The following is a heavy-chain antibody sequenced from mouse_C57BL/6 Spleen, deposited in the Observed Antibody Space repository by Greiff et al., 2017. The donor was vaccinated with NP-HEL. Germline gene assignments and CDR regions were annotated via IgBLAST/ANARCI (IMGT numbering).Heavy chain of an antibody. Sequence: VKLMESGAELVRPGASVTLSCKASGYTFTDYEMHWVEQTPVHGLEWIGAIDPETGGTAYNQKFKGKAILTADKSSSTAYMELRSLTSEDSAVYYCTPGSSYDYWGQGTTLTVSS. D-gene: IGHD1-1*01. CDR1: GYTFTDYE. CDR3: TPGSSYDY. J-gene: IGHJ2*01. V-gene: IGHV1-15*01. CDR2: IDPETGGT.